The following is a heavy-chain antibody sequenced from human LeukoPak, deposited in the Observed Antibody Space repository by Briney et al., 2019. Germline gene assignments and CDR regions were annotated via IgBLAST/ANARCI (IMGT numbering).Heavy chain of an antibody. D-gene: IGHD6-13*01. CDR1: GGSISSYY. CDR3: ARKGSSSWANPFDY. J-gene: IGHJ4*02. V-gene: IGHV4-59*01. Sequence: SETLSLTCTVSGGSISSYYRSWIRQPPGKGLEWIGYIYYSGSTNYNPSLESRVTISVDTSKNQFSLKLSSVTAADTAVYFCARKGSSSWANPFDYWGQGTLVTVSS. CDR2: IYYSGST.